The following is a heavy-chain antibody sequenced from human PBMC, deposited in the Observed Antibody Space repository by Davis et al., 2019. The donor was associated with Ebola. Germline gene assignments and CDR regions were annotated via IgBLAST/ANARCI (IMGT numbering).Heavy chain of an antibody. CDR1: GGSISSSSYY. CDR2: IYYSGST. V-gene: IGHV4-39*07. CDR3: ARVGYYGSGSGY. Sequence: PSETLSLTCTVSGGSISSSSYYWGWIRQPPGKGLEWIGSIYYSGSTYYNPSLKSRVTISVDTSKNQFSLKLSSETAADTAVYYCARVGYYGSGSGYWGQGTLVTVSS. J-gene: IGHJ4*02. D-gene: IGHD3-10*01.